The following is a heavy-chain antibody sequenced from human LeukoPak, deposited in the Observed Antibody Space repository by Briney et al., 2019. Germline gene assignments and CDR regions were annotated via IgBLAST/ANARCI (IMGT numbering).Heavy chain of an antibody. CDR1: GGTFSSYA. V-gene: IGHV1-69*06. D-gene: IGHD3-10*01. CDR2: IIPIFGTA. J-gene: IGHJ3*02. CDR3: ARALLGAFDI. Sequence: GASVKLSCKASGGTFSSYAISWVRQAPGQGLEWMGGIIPIFGTANYAQKFQGRVTITADKSTSTAYMELSSLRSEDTAVYYCARALLGAFDIWGQGTMVTVSS.